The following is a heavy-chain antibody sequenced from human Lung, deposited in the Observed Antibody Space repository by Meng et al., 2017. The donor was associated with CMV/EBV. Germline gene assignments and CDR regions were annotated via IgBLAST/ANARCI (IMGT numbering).Heavy chain of an antibody. CDR2: ISGSGGST. CDR1: AFTLSSYA. J-gene: IGHJ4*02. D-gene: IGHD2-2*01. V-gene: IGHV3-23*01. CDR3: AKDSPIVVVPAAIIPSND. Sequence: SLSLXCAASAFTLSSYAMSWVRQDPGKGLEWVSAISGSGGSTYYADSVEGRFTISRDNSKNTLYLQMNSLRAEDTAVYYCAKDSPIVVVPAAIIPSNDWXQGTXVTVSS.